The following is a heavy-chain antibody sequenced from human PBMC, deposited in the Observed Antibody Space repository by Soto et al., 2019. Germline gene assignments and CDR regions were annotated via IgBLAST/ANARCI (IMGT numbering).Heavy chain of an antibody. CDR1: GFNFNTYW. D-gene: IGHD2-15*01. CDR2: IKQDGSEK. J-gene: IGHJ6*02. V-gene: IGHV3-7*03. Sequence: EVQLVESGGGLVQPGGSLKLSCAASGFNFNTYWMGWVRQAPGKGLEWVANIKQDGSEKYYGDSVRGRFTISRDNANNSLYLHMNRVRAEDTAVYFCARDRNVVVPAAIPYVDVWGQGTTVTVSS. CDR3: ARDRNVVVPAAIPYVDV.